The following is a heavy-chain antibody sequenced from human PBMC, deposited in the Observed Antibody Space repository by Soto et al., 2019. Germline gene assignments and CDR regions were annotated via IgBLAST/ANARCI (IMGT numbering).Heavy chain of an antibody. Sequence: QVQLQESGPGLVKPSQTLSLTCTVSGGSISSGGYYWSWIRQHPGKGLEWIGYIYYSGSTYYNPSLKSRVTISVDTSKNQFSLKLSSVTAADTAVYYCARDKSRIAAARDPPYYYYGMDVWGQGTTVTVSS. CDR2: IYYSGST. J-gene: IGHJ6*02. D-gene: IGHD6-13*01. V-gene: IGHV4-31*03. CDR1: GGSISSGGYY. CDR3: ARDKSRIAAARDPPYYYYGMDV.